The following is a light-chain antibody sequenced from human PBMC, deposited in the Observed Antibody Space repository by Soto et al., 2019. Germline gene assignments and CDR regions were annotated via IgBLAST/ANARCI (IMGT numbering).Light chain of an antibody. J-gene: IGKJ1*01. Sequence: DIQMTQSPSTLSGSVGDRVTITCRASQTISSWLAWYQQKPGKAPKLLIYKASTLKSGVPSRFSGSGSGTEFTLTISSLQPNDFATYYCQHYYCYTAAFGQGTKVELK. CDR3: QHYYCYTAA. V-gene: IGKV1-5*03. CDR1: QTISSW. CDR2: KAS.